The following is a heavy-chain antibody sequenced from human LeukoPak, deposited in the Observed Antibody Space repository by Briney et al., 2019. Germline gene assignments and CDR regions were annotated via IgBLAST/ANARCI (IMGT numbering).Heavy chain of an antibody. CDR1: GGSIGSNY. Sequence: SETLSLTCTVSGGSIGSNYWTWIRQPPGKGLEYIGYIYYTGGTNYNPSLKSRVTISVDTSKNQFSLKLTSVTAADTVVYFCAKYGNSGWVIDNWGQGTLVTVSS. V-gene: IGHV4-59*08. D-gene: IGHD6-19*01. CDR3: AKYGNSGWVIDN. J-gene: IGHJ4*02. CDR2: IYYTGGT.